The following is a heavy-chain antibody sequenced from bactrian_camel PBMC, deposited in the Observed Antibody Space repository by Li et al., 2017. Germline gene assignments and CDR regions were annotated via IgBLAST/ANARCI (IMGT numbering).Heavy chain of an antibody. Sequence: HVQLVESGGGLVQPGGSLRLSCTASGFTFSSYLMYWVRQSPGKGLEWVSSIYTGGSTDAADSVKGRFTISKDNAKNTLYLQMNSLSPEDTAMYYCAASGRCIGTVERICSRTRCYWGQGTQVTVS. CDR2: IYTGGST. V-gene: IGHV3S1*01. J-gene: IGHJ4*01. CDR1: GFTFSSYL. D-gene: IGHD4*01. CDR3: AASGRCIGTVERICSRTRCY.